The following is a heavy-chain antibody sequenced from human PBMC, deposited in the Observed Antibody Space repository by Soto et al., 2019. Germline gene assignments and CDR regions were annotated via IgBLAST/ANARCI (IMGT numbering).Heavy chain of an antibody. CDR3: ATGLLRYYAY. J-gene: IGHJ4*01. CDR1: GFDFSKAW. D-gene: IGHD3-9*01. V-gene: IGHV3-15*01. CDR2: LMSKTDGGTT. Sequence: GGSLRLSCAASGFDFSKAWMSWVRQAPGKGLEWVGRLMSKTDGGTTVYAAPVKGRFTISRDDSKNIVYLQMNSLNTEDTAVYYCATGLLRYYAYWGHGTLVTVSS.